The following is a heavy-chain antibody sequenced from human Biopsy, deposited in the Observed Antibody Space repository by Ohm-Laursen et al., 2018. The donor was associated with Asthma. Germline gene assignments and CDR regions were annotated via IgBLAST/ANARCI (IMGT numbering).Heavy chain of an antibody. D-gene: IGHD6-13*01. CDR2: VHSTGST. J-gene: IGHJ4*02. Sequence: SETLSLTCTVSPGSINDYYWNWIRQFPGKGLEWICYVHSTGSTRFNPSLKSRLTISVDTSVDQVSLKLTSVTAADTAVYYCARATSTWSQSGPHYFDHWGQGTLVTVSS. CDR1: PGSINDYY. V-gene: IGHV4-59*01. CDR3: ARATSTWSQSGPHYFDH.